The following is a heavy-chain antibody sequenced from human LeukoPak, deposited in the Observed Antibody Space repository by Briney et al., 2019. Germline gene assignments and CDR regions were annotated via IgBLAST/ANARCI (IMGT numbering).Heavy chain of an antibody. CDR1: GFTFSSYA. V-gene: IGHV3-23*01. J-gene: IGHJ4*02. Sequence: AGGSLRLSCAASGFTFSSYAMSWVRQAPGKGLEWVSAISGSGGSTYYADSVKGRFTISRDNSKNTLYLQMDSLRAEDTAVYYCARGDSSGYVCDYWGQGTLVTVSS. D-gene: IGHD3-22*01. CDR2: ISGSGGST. CDR3: ARGDSSGYVCDY.